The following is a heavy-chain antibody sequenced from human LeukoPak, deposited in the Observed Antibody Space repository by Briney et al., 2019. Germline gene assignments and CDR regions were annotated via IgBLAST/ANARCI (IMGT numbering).Heavy chain of an antibody. Sequence: ASVRVSCKASGYTFTGYFIHWVRQAPGQGRDWMGWINPKSGDTNYAQRFQGRVTMTRDTSISTAYMELTRLTSDDTAVYYCARDGTVGLFGYWGQGRGVTVSS. CDR1: GYTFTGYF. D-gene: IGHD3/OR15-3a*01. CDR3: ARDGTVGLFGY. CDR2: INPKSGDT. V-gene: IGHV1-2*02. J-gene: IGHJ4*02.